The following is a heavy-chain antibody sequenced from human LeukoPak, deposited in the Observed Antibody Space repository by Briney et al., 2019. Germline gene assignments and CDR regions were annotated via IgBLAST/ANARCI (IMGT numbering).Heavy chain of an antibody. D-gene: IGHD5-24*01. CDR1: GFTFSSYA. CDR2: ISGNGGRT. V-gene: IGHV3-23*01. J-gene: IGHJ4*02. CDR3: AKVAEMGTILGKFDN. Sequence: PGGSLRLSCAASGFTFSSYAMSWVRQAPGNGLKWVSAISGNGGRTYYGDSVKGRFTISRDNSKNTLYLQMNSLRAEDTAVFYCAKVAEMGTILGKFDNWGQGTLVTVSS.